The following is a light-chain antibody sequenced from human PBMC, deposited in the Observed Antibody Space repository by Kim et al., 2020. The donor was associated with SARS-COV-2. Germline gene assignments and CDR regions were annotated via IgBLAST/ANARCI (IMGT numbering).Light chain of an antibody. V-gene: IGKV3-15*01. CDR3: QQYDKWPRT. CDR2: EAS. CDR1: QRVRSS. Sequence: VSPGERATLSCTASQRVRSSLAWYQQKPGRAPRLLISEASTRATGIPARFSGGGSGTDFTLTISSLQSEDFAVYYCQQYDKWPRTFGQGTKVDIK. J-gene: IGKJ1*01.